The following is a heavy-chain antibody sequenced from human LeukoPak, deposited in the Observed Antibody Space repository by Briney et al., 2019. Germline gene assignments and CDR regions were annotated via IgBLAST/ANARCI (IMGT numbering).Heavy chain of an antibody. Sequence: SETLSLTCTVSGASISTYFWTWIRQPAGKGLEWIGRIYPNGAINYNPSLKSRVTMSVDTSKNQFSLKLISVTAADTAVYYCAGEYGDQGTRNFDYWGQGGLVTVSS. J-gene: IGHJ4*02. V-gene: IGHV4-4*07. CDR2: IYPNGAI. CDR1: GASISTYF. D-gene: IGHD4-17*01. CDR3: AGEYGDQGTRNFDY.